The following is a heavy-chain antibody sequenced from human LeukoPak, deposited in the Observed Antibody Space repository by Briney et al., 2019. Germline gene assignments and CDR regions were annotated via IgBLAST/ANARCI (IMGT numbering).Heavy chain of an antibody. CDR1: GCTFSSYA. Sequence: PGGSLRLSFAASGCTFSSYAMRGVRQAPGKGREGVSAISGSGGSTYYADSVKGRFIISRDNSKNTQYLQMNSLRAEDRAGYYFAKQYYYDSSGYYYWGQGTLVTVSS. D-gene: IGHD3-22*01. J-gene: IGHJ4*02. CDR3: AKQYYYDSSGYYY. CDR2: ISGSGGST. V-gene: IGHV3-23*01.